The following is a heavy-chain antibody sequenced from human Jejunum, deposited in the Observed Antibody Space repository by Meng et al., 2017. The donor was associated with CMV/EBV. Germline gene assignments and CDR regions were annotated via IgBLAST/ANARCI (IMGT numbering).Heavy chain of an antibody. CDR3: TRADSSNYGSLFDY. CDR2: SRGKAHSTAT. J-gene: IGHJ4*02. D-gene: IGHD4-11*01. V-gene: IGHV3-73*01. Sequence: TFGGSAVHWVRQAYGKGLEWVGRSRGKAHSTATAYAASVKGRFTISRDDSKNTAYLQMNSLKTEDTAVYYCTRADSSNYGSLFDYWGQGTLVTVSS. CDR1: TFGGSA.